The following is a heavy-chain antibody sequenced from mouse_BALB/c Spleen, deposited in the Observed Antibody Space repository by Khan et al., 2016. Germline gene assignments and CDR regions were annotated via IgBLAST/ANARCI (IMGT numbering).Heavy chain of an antibody. CDR3: ARVNYGD. J-gene: IGHJ3*01. D-gene: IGHD1-1*01. CDR2: IYYSGTI. V-gene: IGHV3-5*02. CDR1: GISITTGNYR. Sequence: EVQLQESGPGLVKPSQTVSLTCTVTGISITTGNYRWSWIRQFPGNKLEWIGYIYYSGTITYNPSLTSRTTITRDTSKNQFFMDMNSLTAEDTATCYCARVNYGDWGQGTMVTVSA.